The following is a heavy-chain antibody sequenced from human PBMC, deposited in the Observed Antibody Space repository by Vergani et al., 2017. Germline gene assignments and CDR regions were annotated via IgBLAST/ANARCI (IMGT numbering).Heavy chain of an antibody. CDR1: GGSFSGYY. CDR3: ARGGVAAAGSDFDD. D-gene: IGHD6-13*01. Sequence: QVQLQQWGAGLLKPSETLSLTCAVYGGSFSGYYWSWIRQPAGKGLEWIGEINHSGSTNYNPSLKSRVTISVDTSKNQFSLKLSSVTAADTAVYYCARGGVAAAGSDFDDWGQGSLVTVSS. CDR2: INHSGST. V-gene: IGHV4-34*01. J-gene: IGHJ4*02.